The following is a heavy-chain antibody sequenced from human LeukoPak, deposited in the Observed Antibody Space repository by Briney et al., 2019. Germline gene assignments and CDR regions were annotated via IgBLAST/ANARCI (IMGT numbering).Heavy chain of an antibody. D-gene: IGHD4-17*01. Sequence: GGSLRLSCAASGFTVSSNDMSWVRPAPGKGLECISVIYSGGSTDYADSVKGRLTISRDNSKNTLYLQMNSLRAEDTAVYYCARVVDHDYGDYYLDYWGQGTLVTVSS. J-gene: IGHJ4*02. CDR1: GFTVSSND. CDR3: ARVVDHDYGDYYLDY. V-gene: IGHV3-53*01. CDR2: IYSGGST.